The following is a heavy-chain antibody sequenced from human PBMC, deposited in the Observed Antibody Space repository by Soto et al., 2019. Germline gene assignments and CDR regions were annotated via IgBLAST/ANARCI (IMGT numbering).Heavy chain of an antibody. V-gene: IGHV1-46*01. J-gene: IGHJ4*02. CDR1: GGTFSSYA. Sequence: ASVKVSCKASGGTFSSYAISWVRQAPGQGLEWMGIINPSGGSTSYAQKFQGRVTMTRDTSTSTVYMELSSLRSEDTAVYYCARPSGPDFWSGCDYWGQGTLVTVSS. D-gene: IGHD3-3*01. CDR3: ARPSGPDFWSGCDY. CDR2: INPSGGST.